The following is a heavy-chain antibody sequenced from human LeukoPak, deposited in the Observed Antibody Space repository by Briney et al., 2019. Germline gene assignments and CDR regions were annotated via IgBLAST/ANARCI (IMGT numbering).Heavy chain of an antibody. D-gene: IGHD5-18*01. CDR2: IKQGGSEK. Sequence: GGSLRLSCATSGVTFSSYWMSWVRQAPGKGLEWVANIKQGGSEKYYVDSVKGRFTISRDNAKKSLYLQMNSLRAEDTAMYYCATTGYSYGYDIDYWGQGTLVTVSS. V-gene: IGHV3-7*01. J-gene: IGHJ4*02. CDR1: GVTFSSYW. CDR3: ATTGYSYGYDIDY.